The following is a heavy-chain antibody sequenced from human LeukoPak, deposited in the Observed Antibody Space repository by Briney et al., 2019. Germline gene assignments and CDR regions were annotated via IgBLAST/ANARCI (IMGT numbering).Heavy chain of an antibody. CDR1: GFTLSSNY. Sequence: GGSLRLSCAASGFTLSSNYMSWVRQAPGKGLEGVSVIYSGGSTYYADSVKGRFTISRDNSKNTLYLQMNSLRAEDTAVYYCARAPYGDYSGAFDIWGQGTMVTVSS. D-gene: IGHD4-17*01. J-gene: IGHJ3*02. CDR2: IYSGGST. CDR3: ARAPYGDYSGAFDI. V-gene: IGHV3-66*01.